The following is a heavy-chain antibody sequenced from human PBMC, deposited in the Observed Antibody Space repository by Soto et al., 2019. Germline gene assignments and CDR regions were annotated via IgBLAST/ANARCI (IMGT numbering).Heavy chain of an antibody. CDR2: IKSKPDGGTT. D-gene: IGHD2-15*01. V-gene: IGHV3-15*01. Sequence: EVQLVESGGGLVKPGGSLRLSCAASGFTFSNAWMSWVRQAPGKGLEWVGGIKSKPDGGTTDYAAPVKGRFTISRDDSKNTLYLQMNSLKTEDTAVYYCTRVVAAAWFDPWGQGTLVTVSS. CDR1: GFTFSNAW. CDR3: TRVVAAAWFDP. J-gene: IGHJ5*02.